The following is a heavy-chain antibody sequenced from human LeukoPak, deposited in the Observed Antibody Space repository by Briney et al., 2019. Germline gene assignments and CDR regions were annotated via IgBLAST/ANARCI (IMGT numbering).Heavy chain of an antibody. D-gene: IGHD3-22*01. Sequence: GGSLRLSCAASGFTFSNYAMSWVRQAPGKGLEWVSGISGSGGRTYAESVKGRFTISRDNSKNTLYLQMNSLRAEDTAVYYCAKETYYENPPCDFWGQGSLVTVSS. CDR3: AKETYYENPPCDF. V-gene: IGHV3-23*01. CDR1: GFTFSNYA. CDR2: ISGSGGRT. J-gene: IGHJ4*02.